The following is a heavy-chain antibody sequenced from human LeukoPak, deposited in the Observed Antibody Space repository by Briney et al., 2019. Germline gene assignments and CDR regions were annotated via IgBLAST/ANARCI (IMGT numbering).Heavy chain of an antibody. D-gene: IGHD2-2*01. Sequence: SVKVSCKASGGTFRNYAISWVRQAPGQGLEWMGGILPIFGMTNYAEKFQGRVTITADESTTTAYLELNSLRSEDTAVYYCAICSSTWSGDRPDSWGQGSLVTVSS. CDR2: ILPIFGMT. V-gene: IGHV1-69*01. J-gene: IGHJ4*02. CDR3: AICSSTWSGDRPDS. CDR1: GGTFRNYA.